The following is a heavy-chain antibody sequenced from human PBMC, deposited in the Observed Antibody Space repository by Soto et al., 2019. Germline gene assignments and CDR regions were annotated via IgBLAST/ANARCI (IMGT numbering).Heavy chain of an antibody. J-gene: IGHJ5*02. CDR3: ARDHSRYCSSSTCLGRFDP. D-gene: IGHD2-15*01. V-gene: IGHV3-33*01. Sequence: QVQLVESGGGVVQPGRSLRLSCAASGFTFSSYGMHWVRQAPGKGLEWVAVIWYDGNNKYYEDSVKGRFTISRDNSKNTLDLQMNSLRAEDTAVYYCARDHSRYCSSSTCLGRFDPWGQGTLVTVSS. CDR1: GFTFSSYG. CDR2: IWYDGNNK.